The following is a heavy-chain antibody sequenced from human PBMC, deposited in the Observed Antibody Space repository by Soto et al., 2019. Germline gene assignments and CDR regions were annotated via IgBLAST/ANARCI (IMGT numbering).Heavy chain of an antibody. V-gene: IGHV4-34*01. CDR1: GGPFSGYY. J-gene: IGHJ5*02. D-gene: IGHD3-10*01. Sequence: QVQLQQWGAGLLKPSETLSLTCGVYGGPFSGYYWTWIRQPPGKGLEGIGEIEHSGSTNYNPSLKSRVTISVDTSKNQFSLKLSSVTAADTAVYYCARRRVARGNWFDPWGQGSLVTVSS. CDR2: IEHSGST. CDR3: ARRRVARGNWFDP.